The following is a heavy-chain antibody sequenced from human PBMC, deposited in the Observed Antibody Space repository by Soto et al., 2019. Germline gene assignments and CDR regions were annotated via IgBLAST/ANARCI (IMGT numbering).Heavy chain of an antibody. V-gene: IGHV4-31*03. CDR1: GGSISSGGYY. CDR2: IYYSGST. Sequence: SETLSLTCTVSGGSISSGGYYWSWIRQHPGKGLEWIGYIYYSGSTYYNPSLKSRVTISVDTSKNPFSLKLSSVTAADTAVYYCARALSQPSNYYLDYWGQGTLVTVSS. CDR3: ARALSQPSNYYLDY. D-gene: IGHD3-10*01. J-gene: IGHJ4*02.